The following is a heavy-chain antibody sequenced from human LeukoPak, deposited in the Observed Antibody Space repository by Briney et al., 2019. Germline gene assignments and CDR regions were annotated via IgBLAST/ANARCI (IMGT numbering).Heavy chain of an antibody. CDR1: GFTFEDYA. J-gene: IGHJ3*02. CDR2: ITWNNDKI. V-gene: IGHV3-9*01. Sequence: GRSLRLSCAASGFTFEDYAMHGVRQAPGKGLEWVSSITWNNDKIAYTDSVKGRFTISRDNARSSLYLQMNSLRPEGTALYYCAKDLFERLTPYTAFDIWGQGTMVSVSS. D-gene: IGHD3-9*01. CDR3: AKDLFERLTPYTAFDI.